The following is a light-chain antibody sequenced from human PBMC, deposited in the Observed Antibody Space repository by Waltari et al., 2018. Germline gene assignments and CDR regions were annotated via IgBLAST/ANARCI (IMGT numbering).Light chain of an antibody. J-gene: IGLJ2*01. V-gene: IGLV2-11*01. CDR3: CSYAGKYTFV. CDR1: IHDIGSDNY. CDR2: EFD. Sequence: QSALTQPRSVSGSPGQSVTISCTGTIHDIGSDNYVSWPQHTPDNAPNLIIYEFDSRPSGVPYRFSSSKSGITASLTISGLQSADEGDYYCCSYAGKYTFVFGGGTKLTV.